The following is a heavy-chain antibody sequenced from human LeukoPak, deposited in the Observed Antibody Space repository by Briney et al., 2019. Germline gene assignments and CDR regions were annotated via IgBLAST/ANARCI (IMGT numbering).Heavy chain of an antibody. J-gene: IGHJ4*02. V-gene: IGHV1-2*04. CDR3: ARGTPGSYLGY. Sequence: ASVKVSCKASGYTFTAYYMHWVRQAPGQGLEWTGWINPNSGGTNYAQKFKGWVTLTRDTSVNTTYMELSRLTSDVTAVYFCARGTPGSYLGYWGQGTLVTVSP. CDR2: INPNSGGT. CDR1: GYTFTAYY. D-gene: IGHD3-16*02.